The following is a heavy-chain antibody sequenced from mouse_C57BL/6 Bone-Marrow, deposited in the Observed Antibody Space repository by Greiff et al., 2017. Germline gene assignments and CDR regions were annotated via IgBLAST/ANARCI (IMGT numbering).Heavy chain of an antibody. CDR2: INPSSGYT. V-gene: IGHV1-4*01. J-gene: IGHJ2*01. Sequence: VMLVESGAELARPGASVKMSCKASGYTFTSYTMHWVKQRPGQGLEWIGYINPSSGYTKYNQKFKNKATLTADKYSSTAYLQLSSLTSEDSADYYCARGGYCGQGTTLTVSS. CDR1: GYTFTSYT. CDR3: ARGGY.